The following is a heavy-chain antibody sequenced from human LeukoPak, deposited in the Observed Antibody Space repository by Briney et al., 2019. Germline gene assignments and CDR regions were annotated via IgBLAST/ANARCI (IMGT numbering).Heavy chain of an antibody. CDR2: IYSGGST. CDR1: GFTVSSNY. J-gene: IGHJ1*01. Sequence: GGSLRLSCAASGFTVSSNYMSWVRQAPGKGLEWVSVIYSGGSTYYADSVKGRFTISRDNSKNTLYLQMNSLRAEDTAVYYCASPTVGATTVYFQHWGQGTLVTVSS. V-gene: IGHV3-53*01. D-gene: IGHD1-26*01. CDR3: ASPTVGATTVYFQH.